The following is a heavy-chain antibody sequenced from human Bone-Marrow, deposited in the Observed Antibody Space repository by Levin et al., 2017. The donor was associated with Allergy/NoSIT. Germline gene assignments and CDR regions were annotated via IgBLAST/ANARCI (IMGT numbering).Heavy chain of an antibody. CDR1: GFTFSSYA. CDR3: TSGRCIEGQ. Sequence: PGGSLRLSCVASGFTFSSYAMSWVRQAPGKGLEWVSAISGGGDNTYYADSVKGRFTISRDNSKNTVFLQMNSLRAGDTAIYFCTSGRCIEGQWGPGAQVAVCS. D-gene: IGHD6-25*01. V-gene: IGHV3-23*01. CDR2: ISGGGDNT. J-gene: IGHJ4*02.